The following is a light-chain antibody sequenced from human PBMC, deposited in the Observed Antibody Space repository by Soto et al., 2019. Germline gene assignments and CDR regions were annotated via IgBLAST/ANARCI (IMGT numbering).Light chain of an antibody. V-gene: IGLV2-14*03. CDR1: SSDVGGYNY. CDR2: DVS. Sequence: QSALTQPASVSGSPGQSITISCTGTSSDVGGYNYVSWYQQHPGKAPKLMIYDVSNRPSGVSNRFSGSKSGNTASLAISGLQAEDEADYYCGSYTRSRTLVFGGGTQLTVL. CDR3: GSYTRSRTLV. J-gene: IGLJ2*01.